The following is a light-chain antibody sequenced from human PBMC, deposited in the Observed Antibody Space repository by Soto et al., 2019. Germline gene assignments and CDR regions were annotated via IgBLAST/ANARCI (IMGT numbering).Light chain of an antibody. V-gene: IGKV1-39*01. Sequence: DIQMTQSPSSLSASVGDRVTITCRASQSLGRRLTWYQQKPGEAPNLLIYETSNLQNGVPSRFSGSGSETDFPLTINRLQPEDFATYFRQTSLRPPYTFGQGTKLE. CDR1: QSLGRR. CDR2: ETS. J-gene: IGKJ2*01. CDR3: QTSLRPPYT.